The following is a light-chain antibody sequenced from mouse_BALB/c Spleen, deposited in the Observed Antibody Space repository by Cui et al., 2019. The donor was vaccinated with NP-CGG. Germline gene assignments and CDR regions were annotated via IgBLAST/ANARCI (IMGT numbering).Light chain of an antibody. CDR3: ALWYSNHWV. V-gene: IGLV1*01. CDR1: TGAVTTNNY. CDR2: GTN. Sequence: QPVVTQESALTTSPGETVTLTCRSSTGAVTTNNYANWVQEKPNHLFTGLIGGTNNRAPGVPARFSGSLIGDKAALTITGGQTEDEAMYFCALWYSNHWVFGGGTKLTVL. J-gene: IGLJ1*01.